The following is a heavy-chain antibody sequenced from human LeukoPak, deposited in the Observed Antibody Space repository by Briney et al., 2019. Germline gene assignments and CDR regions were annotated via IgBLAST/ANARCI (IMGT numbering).Heavy chain of an antibody. D-gene: IGHD6-19*01. V-gene: IGHV3-21*04. CDR1: GFTFSSYS. CDR3: ARDGGTGWYSDY. CDR2: ISSSSSYI. Sequence: GGSLRLSCAASGFTFSSYSMNWVRQAPGKGLEWVSSISSSSSYIYYADSVKGRFTISRDNAKNSLYLQMNSLRAEDTALYHCARDGGTGWYSDYWGQGTLVTVSS. J-gene: IGHJ4*02.